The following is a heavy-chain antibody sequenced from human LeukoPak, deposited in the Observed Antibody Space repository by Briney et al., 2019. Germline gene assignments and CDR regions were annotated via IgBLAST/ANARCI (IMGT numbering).Heavy chain of an antibody. V-gene: IGHV4-61*01. CDR2: IHYSGST. D-gene: IGHD1-26*01. Sequence: SETLSLTCTVSGGSVGSGSYYWSWIRQPPGKGLEWIGYIHYSGSTNYNPSLKSRVTISVDTSKNQFSLKLSSVTAADAAVYYCARDMGYGANWFDPWGQGTLVTVSS. CDR1: GGSVGSGSYY. CDR3: ARDMGYGANWFDP. J-gene: IGHJ5*02.